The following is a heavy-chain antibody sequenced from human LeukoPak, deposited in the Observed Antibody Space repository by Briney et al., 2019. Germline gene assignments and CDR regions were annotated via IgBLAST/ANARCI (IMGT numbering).Heavy chain of an antibody. J-gene: IGHJ4*02. V-gene: IGHV3-30*18. CDR2: ISYDGSNK. CDR3: ANLRYSSGWYEGDS. Sequence: PGGSLRLSCSASGFTFSSYGMHWVRQAPGKGLEWVAVISYDGSNKYYADSVKGRFTISRDNSKNTLYLQMNSLRAEDTAVYYCANLRYSSGWYEGDSWGQGTLVTVSS. D-gene: IGHD6-19*01. CDR1: GFTFSSYG.